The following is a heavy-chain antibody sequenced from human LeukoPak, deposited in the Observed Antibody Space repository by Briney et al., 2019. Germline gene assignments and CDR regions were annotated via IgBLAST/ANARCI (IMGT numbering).Heavy chain of an antibody. V-gene: IGHV4-39*01. CDR3: ARFSGSYFDY. CDR2: MSFSGST. J-gene: IGHJ4*03. Sequence: SETLSLTCTVSGGSISSSGYFWGWIRQPPGKGLEWIWSMSFSGSTYYNPSLKSRVTISVDKSKNQFSLNLSSVTAADTAVYYSARFSGSYFDYWGQGTLVTASS. D-gene: IGHD1-26*01. CDR1: GGSISSSGYF.